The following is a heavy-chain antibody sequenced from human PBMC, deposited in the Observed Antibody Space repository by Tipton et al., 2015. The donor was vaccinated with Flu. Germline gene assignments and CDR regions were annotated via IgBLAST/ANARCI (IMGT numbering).Heavy chain of an antibody. Sequence: SLRLSCAASGFTFDDYAMHWVRQAPGKGLEWVSGISWNSGSIGYADSVKGRFTISRDNAKNSLYLQMNSLRAEDTALYYCAKDIYGDYVNYFDYWGQGTLVTVSS. V-gene: IGHV3-9*01. D-gene: IGHD4-17*01. J-gene: IGHJ4*02. CDR2: ISWNSGSI. CDR3: AKDIYGDYVNYFDY. CDR1: GFTFDDYA.